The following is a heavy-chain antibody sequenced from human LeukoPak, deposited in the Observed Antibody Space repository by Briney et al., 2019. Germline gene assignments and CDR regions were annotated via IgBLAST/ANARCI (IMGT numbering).Heavy chain of an antibody. V-gene: IGHV4-59*01. CDR1: GGSISSYY. J-gene: IGHJ4*02. CDR3: ARAHSGSYYSSSYYFDY. Sequence: SETLSLTCTVSGGSISSYYWSWIRQPPGKGLEWIGYIYYSGCTNYNPSLKSRVTISVDTSKNQFSLKLSSVTAADTAVYYCARAHSGSYYSSSYYFDYWGQGTLVTVSS. D-gene: IGHD1-26*01. CDR2: IYYSGCT.